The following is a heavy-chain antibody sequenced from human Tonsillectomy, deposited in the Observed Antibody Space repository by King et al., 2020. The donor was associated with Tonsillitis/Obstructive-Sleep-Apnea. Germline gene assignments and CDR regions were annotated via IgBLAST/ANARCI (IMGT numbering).Heavy chain of an antibody. V-gene: IGHV4-34*01. CDR2: INHSGST. Sequence: VQLQQWGAGLLKPSETLSLTCAVYGGSFSGYFWSWIRQPPGKGLEWIGEINHSGSTNYNPSLKSRVTISVDTSKNQFSLKVNSVTAADTAVYYCASAGDYYDSSGYYANWFDPWGQGNLDTVSS. CDR3: ASAGDYYDSSGYYANWFDP. D-gene: IGHD3-22*01. CDR1: GGSFSGYF. J-gene: IGHJ5*02.